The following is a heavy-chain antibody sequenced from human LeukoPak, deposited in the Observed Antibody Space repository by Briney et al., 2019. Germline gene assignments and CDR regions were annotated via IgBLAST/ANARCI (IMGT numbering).Heavy chain of an antibody. CDR3: ASRFCTNTNCLLDAFDV. CDR2: IEHNGNP. Sequence: PSETLSLTCGVYGVSFSNYYWSWIRQPPGKGLEWTGEIEHNGNPNYNPSLTGRLTISVDTSKKQFSLRLTSVTAADTAIYYCASRFCTNTNCLLDAFDVWGQGALVTVSS. J-gene: IGHJ3*01. D-gene: IGHD2-2*01. CDR1: GVSFSNYY. V-gene: IGHV4-34*01.